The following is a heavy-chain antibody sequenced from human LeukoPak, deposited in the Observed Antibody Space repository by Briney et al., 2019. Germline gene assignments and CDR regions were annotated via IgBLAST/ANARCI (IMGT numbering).Heavy chain of an antibody. CDR2: IFYSGTT. Sequence: SETLSLTCSVSAGSISSTIYYWGWIRQPPGKGLVWIGNIFYSGTTYYNPSLKSRVTISVDTFKNQFSLKLSSVTAADTAVYYCARHALPTPYGDYKRGWFDPWGQGTLVTVSS. CDR3: ARHALPTPYGDYKRGWFDP. D-gene: IGHD4-17*01. V-gene: IGHV4-39*01. CDR1: AGSISSTIYY. J-gene: IGHJ5*02.